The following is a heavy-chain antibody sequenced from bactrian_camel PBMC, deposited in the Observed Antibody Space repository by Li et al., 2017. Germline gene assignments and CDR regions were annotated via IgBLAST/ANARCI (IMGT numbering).Heavy chain of an antibody. CDR3: VADAGGAYCDGDLRPGYGR. CDR2: LDTDGST. V-gene: IGHV3S55*01. CDR1: GHPWSSYC. D-gene: IGHD5*01. Sequence: HVQLVESGGGSVQAGGSLRLSCVVHGHPWSSYCTGWFRQAPGKEREGVASLDTDGSTHYAHSVKGRFTISRDGAKNTLYLQMNNLKAEDTATYYCVADAGGAYCDGDLRPGYGRWGQGTQVTVS. J-gene: IGHJ4*01.